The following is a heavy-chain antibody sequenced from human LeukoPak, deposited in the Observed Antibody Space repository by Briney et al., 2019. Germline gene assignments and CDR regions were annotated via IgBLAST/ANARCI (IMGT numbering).Heavy chain of an antibody. V-gene: IGHV1-18*01. CDR2: ISAYNGNT. J-gene: IGHJ4*02. D-gene: IGHD3-10*01. CDR3: ARQRSGSGSLRYYFDY. CDR1: GYTFTSYS. Sequence: GASVKVSCKASGYTFTSYSISWVRQAPGQGLEWMGWISAYNGNTNYAQKLQGRVTMTTDTSTSTAYMELRSLRSDDTAVYYCARQRSGSGSLRYYFDYWGQGTLVTVSS.